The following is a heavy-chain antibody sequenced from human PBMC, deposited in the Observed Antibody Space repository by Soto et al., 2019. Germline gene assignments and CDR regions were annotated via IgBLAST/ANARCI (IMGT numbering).Heavy chain of an antibody. CDR2: ANPSGGHT. CDR1: GYTFTSYY. J-gene: IGHJ4*02. V-gene: IGHV1-46*01. D-gene: IGHD2-21*02. CDR3: ERGGNVVAVTAAVNY. Sequence: ASAMVSCKASGYTFTSYYMHCVRQAPGQGLEWKGTANPSGGHTTYAQHFLGRVTMTRDSSTSTLYMELTSRTSDDTAIYYCERGGNVVAVTAAVNYWGQGTLVTV.